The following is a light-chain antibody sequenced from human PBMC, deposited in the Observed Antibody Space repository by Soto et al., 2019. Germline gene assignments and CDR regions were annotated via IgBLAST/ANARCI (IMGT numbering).Light chain of an antibody. CDR1: QSLLHSNGYNY. V-gene: IGKV2-28*01. J-gene: IGKJ4*01. CDR2: LGS. Sequence: DIVMTQSPLSLPVTPGEPASISCRSSQSLLHSNGYNYLDWYLQKPGQSPQLLIYLGSNRASGVPDRFSDSGSGKDFTLKISRVEAEDVGVYYCMQALQTPFTFGGGTKVEIK. CDR3: MQALQTPFT.